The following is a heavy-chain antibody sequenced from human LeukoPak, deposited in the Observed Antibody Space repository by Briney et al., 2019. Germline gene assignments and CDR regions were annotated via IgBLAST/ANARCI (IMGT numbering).Heavy chain of an antibody. Sequence: SETLSLTCKVSLGSINNYYWSWIRQAAGKGLEWIGRIHKSWTSYYSPSLKTRVTMSIDTSKNQFSLQLSAVSAADTAIYYCARVFGGNSLDYWGQGTLVAVSS. CDR1: LGSINNYY. J-gene: IGHJ4*02. CDR2: IHKSWTS. V-gene: IGHV4-4*07. CDR3: ARVFGGNSLDY. D-gene: IGHD1-26*01.